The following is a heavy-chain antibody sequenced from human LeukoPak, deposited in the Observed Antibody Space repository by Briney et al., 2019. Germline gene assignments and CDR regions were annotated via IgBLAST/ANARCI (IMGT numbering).Heavy chain of an antibody. CDR2: IYTSGSP. CDR3: ARLSSSWYQDWYFDL. J-gene: IGHJ2*01. CDR1: GGSISSYD. D-gene: IGHD6-13*01. V-gene: IGHV4-4*07. Sequence: SETLSLTCTVSGGSISSYDWSWIRQPAGKGLEWIGRIYTSGSPNYNPSLKSRVTMSVDTSKNQFSLKLSSVTAADTAVYYCARLSSSWYQDWYFDLWGRGTLVTVSS.